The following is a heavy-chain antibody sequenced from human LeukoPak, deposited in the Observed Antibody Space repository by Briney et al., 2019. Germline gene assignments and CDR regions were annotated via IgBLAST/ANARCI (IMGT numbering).Heavy chain of an antibody. CDR3: AKEESGNFDY. V-gene: IGHV4-61*08. Sequence: PSQTLSLTCTVSGGSISSGDYYWSWIRQPPGKGLEWIGYVHYSGSTCYNPSLKSRVTISVDTSKNQVSLKVNSVTSADTAVFFCAKEESGNFDYWGQGTLVTVSS. CDR2: VHYSGST. CDR1: GGSISSGDYY. J-gene: IGHJ4*02. D-gene: IGHD3-10*01.